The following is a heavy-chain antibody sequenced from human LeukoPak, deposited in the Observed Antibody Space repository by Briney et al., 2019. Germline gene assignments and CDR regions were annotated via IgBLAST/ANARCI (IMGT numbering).Heavy chain of an antibody. CDR3: ARGQSGSWVPDDY. V-gene: IGHV3-23*01. Sequence: GGSLRLSCAASGFTFSSYAMSWVRQAPGKGLEWVSAISGSGGSTYYPPSVKGRFTISRDNSKNTLYLQMNSLRAEDTAVYYCARGQSGSWVPDDYWGQGTLVTVSS. D-gene: IGHD6-13*01. CDR2: ISGSGGST. J-gene: IGHJ4*02. CDR1: GFTFSSYA.